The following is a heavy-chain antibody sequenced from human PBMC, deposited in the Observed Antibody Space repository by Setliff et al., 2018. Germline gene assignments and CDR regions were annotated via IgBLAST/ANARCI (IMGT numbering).Heavy chain of an antibody. V-gene: IGHV3-15*07. CDR1: GFTFSYAW. Sequence: PGESLKISCAVSGFTFSYAWMHWVRQAPGKGLEWVGRIKSKTDGGSIGYAAPVKDRFTISRDDSKATLYLYMDSLKTEDTAVYYCTTDRAGCYGTTCFNAFEIWGHGTMVTVS. CDR3: TTDRAGCYGTTCFNAFEI. D-gene: IGHD2-2*01. CDR2: IKSKTDGGSI. J-gene: IGHJ3*02.